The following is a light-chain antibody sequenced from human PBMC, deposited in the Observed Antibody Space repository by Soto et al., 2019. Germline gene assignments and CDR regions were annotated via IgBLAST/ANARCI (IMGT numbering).Light chain of an antibody. CDR1: QNINNC. V-gene: IGKV1-39*01. Sequence: EIQMTQSPPSLSASVGDRVTITCRTSQNINNCLNWYQQRPGKAPKLLIYGASSLHSGVPLRFSGSGSGTDYTLTISSLQPEDSANFYCQESYSPFGGTFSQGTKVEIK. J-gene: IGKJ1*01. CDR3: QESYSPFGGT. CDR2: GAS.